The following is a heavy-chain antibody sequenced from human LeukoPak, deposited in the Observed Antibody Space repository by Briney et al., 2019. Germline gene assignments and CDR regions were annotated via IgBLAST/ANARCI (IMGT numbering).Heavy chain of an antibody. J-gene: IGHJ4*02. CDR2: ISGSDGST. CDR3: AELERRRPFDY. CDR1: GLTFSSYA. V-gene: IGHV3-23*01. D-gene: IGHD1-1*01. Sequence: GGSLRLSCAASGLTFSSYAMSWVRQAPGKGLEWVSAISGSDGSTYYADSVKGRFTISRDNSKNTLYLQMNSLRAEDTAVYYCAELERRRPFDYWGQGTLVTVSS.